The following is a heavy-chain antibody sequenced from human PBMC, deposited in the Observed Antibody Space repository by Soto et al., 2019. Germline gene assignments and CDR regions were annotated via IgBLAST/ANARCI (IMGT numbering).Heavy chain of an antibody. J-gene: IGHJ6*02. V-gene: IGHV1-18*01. CDR1: GYTFTSYG. CDR3: ARGLGAYYYYYGMDV. Sequence: GASVKVSCKASGYTFTSYGISWVRRAPGQGLEWMGWISAYNGNTNYAQKLQGRVTMTTDTSTSTAYMELRSLRSDDTAVYYCARGLGAYYYYYGMDVWGQGTTVTVSS. CDR2: ISAYNGNT. D-gene: IGHD4-17*01.